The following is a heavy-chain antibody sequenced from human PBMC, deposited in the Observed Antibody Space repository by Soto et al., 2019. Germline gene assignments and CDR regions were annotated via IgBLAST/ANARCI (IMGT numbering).Heavy chain of an antibody. CDR1: GGSISSSSYY. V-gene: IGHV4-39*01. D-gene: IGHD2-2*01. CDR3: ARAGRSTSHYFDY. Sequence: SETLSLTCTVSGGSISSSSYYWGWIRQPPGKGLEWIGSIYYSGSTYYNPSLKSRVTISVDTSKNQFSLKLSSVTAADTAVYYCARAGRSTSHYFDYWGQGTLVTVSS. J-gene: IGHJ4*02. CDR2: IYYSGST.